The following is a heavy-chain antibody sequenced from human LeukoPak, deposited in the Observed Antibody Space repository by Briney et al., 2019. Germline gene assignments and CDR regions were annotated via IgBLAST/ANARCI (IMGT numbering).Heavy chain of an antibody. V-gene: IGHV3-9*01. CDR3: AKSYYYGSGSYYLFDY. D-gene: IGHD3-10*01. CDR1: GFTFDDYA. Sequence: PGGSLRLSCAASGFTFDDYAMHWVRQAPGKGLEWVSGISWNSGSIGYADSVKGRFTISRDNARNSLYLQTNSLRAEDTALYYCAKSYYYGSGSYYLFDYWGQGTLVTVSS. CDR2: ISWNSGSI. J-gene: IGHJ4*02.